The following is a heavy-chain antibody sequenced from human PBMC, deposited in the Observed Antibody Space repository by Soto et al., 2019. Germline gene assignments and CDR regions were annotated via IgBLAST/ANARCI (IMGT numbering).Heavy chain of an antibody. CDR1: GGSFSGYY. D-gene: IGHD5-12*01. CDR2: INHSGST. Sequence: SETLSLTCAVYGGSFSGYYWSWIRQPPGKGLEWIGEINHSGSTNYNPSLKSRVTISVDTSKNQFSLKLSSVTAADTAVYYCARLDIVATKNFDYWGQGTLVTVSS. J-gene: IGHJ4*02. V-gene: IGHV4-34*01. CDR3: ARLDIVATKNFDY.